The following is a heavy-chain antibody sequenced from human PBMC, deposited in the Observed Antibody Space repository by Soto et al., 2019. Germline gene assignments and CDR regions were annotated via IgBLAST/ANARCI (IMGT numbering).Heavy chain of an antibody. J-gene: IGHJ5*02. CDR3: AKDSTLVGAMNWFDP. CDR2: ISGSGGST. Sequence: PGGSLRLSCAASGFTFSSYSMSWVRQAPGKGLEWVSAISGSGGSTYYADSVKGRFTISRDNSKNTLYLQMNSLRAEDTAVYYCAKDSTLVGAMNWFDPWGQGTLVTVSS. V-gene: IGHV3-23*01. D-gene: IGHD1-26*01. CDR1: GFTFSSYS.